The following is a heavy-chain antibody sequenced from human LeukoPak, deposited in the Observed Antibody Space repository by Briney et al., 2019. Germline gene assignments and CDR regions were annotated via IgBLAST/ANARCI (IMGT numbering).Heavy chain of an antibody. Sequence: ASVKVSCKASAFTFTNYGFSWVRQAPGQGLEWLGWISAYNGKTNYTQKLQGRVTMTTDTSTSTAYMELRSLRSDDTAVYYCAREVYSGSGIDYFYGMDVWGQGTKVTVSS. CDR2: ISAYNGKT. CDR1: AFTFTNYG. V-gene: IGHV1-18*01. J-gene: IGHJ6*02. D-gene: IGHD3-10*01. CDR3: AREVYSGSGIDYFYGMDV.